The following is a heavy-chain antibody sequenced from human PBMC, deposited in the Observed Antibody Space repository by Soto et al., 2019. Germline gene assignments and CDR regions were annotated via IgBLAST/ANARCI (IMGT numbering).Heavy chain of an antibody. CDR1: GGTFSSYA. J-gene: IGHJ6*02. D-gene: IGHD2-21*02. CDR2: IIPIFGTA. Sequence: ASVKVSCKASGGTFSSYAISWVRQAPGQGLEWMGGIIPIFGTANYAQKFQGRVTITADESTSTAYMELSSLRSEDTAVYYCARGLKVTRYYYYGMDVRGQGTTVTVSS. V-gene: IGHV1-69*13. CDR3: ARGLKVTRYYYYGMDV.